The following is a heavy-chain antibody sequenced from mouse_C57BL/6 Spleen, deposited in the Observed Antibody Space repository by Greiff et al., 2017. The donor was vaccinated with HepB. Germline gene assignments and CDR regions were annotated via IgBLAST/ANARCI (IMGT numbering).Heavy chain of an antibody. D-gene: IGHD1-3*01. CDR1: GYTFTSYW. V-gene: IGHV1-55*01. J-gene: IGHJ4*01. Sequence: QVQLKQPGAELVKPGASVKMSCKASGYTFTSYWITWVKQRPGQGLEWIGDIYPGSGSTNYNEKFKSKATLTVDTSSSTAYMQLSSLTSEDSAVYYCASRSSHYYAMDYWGQGTSVTVSS. CDR3: ASRSSHYYAMDY. CDR2: IYPGSGST.